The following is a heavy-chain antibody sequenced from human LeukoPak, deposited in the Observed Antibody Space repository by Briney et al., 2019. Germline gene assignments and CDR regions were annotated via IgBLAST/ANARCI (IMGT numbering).Heavy chain of an antibody. CDR3: ARDWGYCSSTSCYAGSFDY. CDR2: ISYDGSNK. V-gene: IGHV3-30*04. J-gene: IGHJ4*02. CDR1: GSTFSSYA. D-gene: IGHD2-2*01. Sequence: PGGSLRLSCAASGSTFSSYAMHWVRQAPGKGLEWVAVISYDGSNKYYADSVKGRFTISRDNSKNTLYLQMNSLRAEDTAVYYCARDWGYCSSTSCYAGSFDYWGQGTLVTVSS.